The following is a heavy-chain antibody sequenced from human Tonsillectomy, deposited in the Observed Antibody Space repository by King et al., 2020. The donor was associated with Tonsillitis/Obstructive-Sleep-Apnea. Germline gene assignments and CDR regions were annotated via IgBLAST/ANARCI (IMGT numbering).Heavy chain of an antibody. CDR3: ARTYDFWSGYYRYFDY. V-gene: IGHV3-30*04. CDR2: ISYDGSNK. J-gene: IGHJ4*02. Sequence: VQLVESGGGVVQPGRSLRLSCDASGFTFSSYAMHWVRQAPGKGLEWVAVISYDGSNKYYADSVRGRFTISRDNSKNTLYLQMNSLRVEDTAVYYCARTYDFWSGYYRYFDYWGQGTLVTVSS. CDR1: GFTFSSYA. D-gene: IGHD3-3*01.